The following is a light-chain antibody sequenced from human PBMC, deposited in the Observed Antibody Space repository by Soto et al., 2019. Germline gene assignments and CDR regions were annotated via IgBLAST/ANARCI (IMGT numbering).Light chain of an antibody. Sequence: DIQMTQSPSSLSASVGDRVTITCRASQSISTYLNWYQQKPGKAPKVLIYATSSLHSGVPSRFSGSVSETEFTFTISSLQPEDFATYFCQQTYSTPLTFGGGTKVEIK. V-gene: IGKV1-39*01. CDR2: ATS. J-gene: IGKJ4*01. CDR1: QSISTY. CDR3: QQTYSTPLT.